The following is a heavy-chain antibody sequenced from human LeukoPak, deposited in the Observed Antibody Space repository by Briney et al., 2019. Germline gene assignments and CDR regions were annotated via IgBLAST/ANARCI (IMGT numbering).Heavy chain of an antibody. CDR2: IYSGGST. CDR1: GFTVSSNY. V-gene: IGHV3-53*01. Sequence: GGSLRLSCAASGFTVSSNYMSWVRQAPGKGLEWVSVIYSGGSTYYADSVRGRFTLSRDNANNFLYLQMNSLRAEDSAVYYCARDGWGATSYNWFDPWGQGTQVTVSS. D-gene: IGHD1-26*01. J-gene: IGHJ5*02. CDR3: ARDGWGATSYNWFDP.